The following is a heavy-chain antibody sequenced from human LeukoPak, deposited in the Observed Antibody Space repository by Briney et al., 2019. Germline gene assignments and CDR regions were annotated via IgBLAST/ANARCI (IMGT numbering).Heavy chain of an antibody. D-gene: IGHD3-3*01. CDR2: ISAYNGNT. Sequence: ASVKVSCKASGYTFTSYGISWVRQAPGQGLEWMGWISAYNGNTNYAQKLQGRVTMTTDTPTTTAYMELRSLRSDDTAVYYCARDRSMNYDFWSGYYTWEDYYYGMDVWGQGTTVTVSS. CDR3: ARDRSMNYDFWSGYYTWEDYYYGMDV. V-gene: IGHV1-18*01. J-gene: IGHJ6*02. CDR1: GYTFTSYG.